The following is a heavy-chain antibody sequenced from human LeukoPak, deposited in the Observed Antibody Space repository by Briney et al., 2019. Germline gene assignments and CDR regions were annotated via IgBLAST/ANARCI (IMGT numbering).Heavy chain of an antibody. V-gene: IGHV3-48*01. CDR3: ARDGLGDYYYYYMDV. Sequence: GGSLRLSCAASGFTFSSYSMNWVRQAPGKGLEWSSYISSSSSTIYYADSVKGRFTISRDNAKNSLYLQLTSLRAEDTAVYYCARDGLGDYYYYYMDVWGKGTTVTVSS. J-gene: IGHJ6*03. CDR2: ISSSSSTI. D-gene: IGHD5-12*01. CDR1: GFTFSSYS.